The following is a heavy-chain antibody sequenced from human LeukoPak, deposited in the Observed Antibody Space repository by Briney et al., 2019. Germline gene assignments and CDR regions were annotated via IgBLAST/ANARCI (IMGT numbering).Heavy chain of an antibody. J-gene: IGHJ4*02. Sequence: GGSLRLSCAASGLNFSSRWMNWVRQAPGQGLEWVSAISGNGDSTYYADSVKGRLTISRDNSKNTLYLQMNSLRAEDTAVYNCARGRGSYSLDYWGQGILVTVSS. V-gene: IGHV3-23*01. CDR3: ARGRGSYSLDY. CDR2: ISGNGDST. CDR1: GLNFSSRW. D-gene: IGHD3-10*01.